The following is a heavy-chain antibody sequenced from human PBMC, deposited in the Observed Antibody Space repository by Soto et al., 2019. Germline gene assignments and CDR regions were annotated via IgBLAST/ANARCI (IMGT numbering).Heavy chain of an antibody. CDR1: GFTFSSYG. CDR2: ISYDGSNK. V-gene: IGHV3-30*18. D-gene: IGHD5-18*01. CDR3: AKDGMGTAMVHY. Sequence: QVQLVESGGGVVQPGRSLRLSCAASGFTFSSYGMHWVRQAPGKGLEWVAVISYDGSNKYYADSVKGRFTISRDNSKNTLYLQMNSLRAEDTAVYYCAKDGMGTAMVHYWGQGTLVTVSS. J-gene: IGHJ4*02.